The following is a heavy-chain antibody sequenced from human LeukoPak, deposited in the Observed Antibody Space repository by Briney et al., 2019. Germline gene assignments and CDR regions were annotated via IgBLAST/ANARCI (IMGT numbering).Heavy chain of an antibody. J-gene: IGHJ4*02. Sequence: WVSAISGSGGSTYYADSVKGRFTISRDNSKNTLYLQMNSLRAEDTAVYYCATGTAMAVFDYWGQGTLVTVSS. CDR2: ISGSGGST. CDR3: ATGTAMAVFDY. D-gene: IGHD5-18*01. V-gene: IGHV3-23*01.